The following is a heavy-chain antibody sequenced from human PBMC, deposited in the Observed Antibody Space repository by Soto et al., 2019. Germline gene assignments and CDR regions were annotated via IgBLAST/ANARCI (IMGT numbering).Heavy chain of an antibody. CDR3: ARRGMITFLGVSRYYYYGMDV. CDR1: GGSISSYY. Sequence: SETLSLTCTVSGGSISSYYWSWIRQPPGKGLEWIGYIYYNGITNYNPSLKSRVTISVDTSKNQFSLKLSSVTAADTAVYYCARRGMITFLGVSRYYYYGMDVWGQGTTVTVSS. J-gene: IGHJ6*02. V-gene: IGHV4-59*01. D-gene: IGHD3-16*01. CDR2: IYYNGIT.